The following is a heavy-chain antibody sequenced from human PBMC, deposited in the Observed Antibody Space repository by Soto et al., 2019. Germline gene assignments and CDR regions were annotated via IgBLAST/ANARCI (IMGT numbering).Heavy chain of an antibody. Sequence: GGSLRLSCAASGFTFSSYGMHWVRQAPGKGLEWVAVIWYDGSNKYYADSVKGRFTISRDNSKNTLYLQMNSLRAEDTAVYYCASSYSSGCCDYWGQGTLVTVSS. J-gene: IGHJ4*02. CDR1: GFTFSSYG. V-gene: IGHV3-33*01. CDR3: ASSYSSGCCDY. CDR2: IWYDGSNK. D-gene: IGHD6-19*01.